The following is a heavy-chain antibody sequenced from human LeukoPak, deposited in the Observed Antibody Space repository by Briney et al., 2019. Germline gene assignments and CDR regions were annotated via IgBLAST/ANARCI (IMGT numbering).Heavy chain of an antibody. J-gene: IGHJ4*02. CDR1: GFTFNSRW. CDR3: ARRGVTGSVFDY. Sequence: PGGSLRLSCAASGFTFNSRWMGWVRQPPGKGLEWVANVDQDGSEKHYVDSVKGRFTISRDNAKYSLYLQMSSLRAEDTAVYYCARRGVTGSVFDYWGQGTLVTVSS. V-gene: IGHV3-7*03. CDR2: VDQDGSEK. D-gene: IGHD1-26*01.